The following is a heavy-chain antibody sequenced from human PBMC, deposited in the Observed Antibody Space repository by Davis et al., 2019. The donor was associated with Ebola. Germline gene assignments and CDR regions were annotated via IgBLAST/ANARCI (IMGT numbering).Heavy chain of an antibody. CDR2: INPNSGGT. Sequence: ASVKVSCKASGYTFTSYGISWVRQAPGQGLEWMGWINPNSGGTNYAQKFQGRVTMTRDTSISTAYMELSRLRSDDTAVYYCARILGRYQLLQGDYWGQGTLVTVSS. D-gene: IGHD2-2*01. CDR3: ARILGRYQLLQGDY. CDR1: GYTFTSYG. J-gene: IGHJ4*02. V-gene: IGHV1-2*02.